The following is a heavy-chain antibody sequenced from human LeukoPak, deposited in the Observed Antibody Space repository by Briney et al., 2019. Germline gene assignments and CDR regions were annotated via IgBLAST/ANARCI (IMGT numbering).Heavy chain of an antibody. CDR3: ARGIALTGSTKGDWFDP. CDR2: MYSSGST. Sequence: PSETLSLTCTVSSGSIRSGSYYWSWIRQPAGKGLEWIGRMYSSGSTNYNPSLQSRVTISRDTAKNQFSLNLSSVTAADTAIYYCARGIALTGSTKGDWFDPWGQGTLVTVSS. CDR1: SGSIRSGSYY. V-gene: IGHV4-61*02. D-gene: IGHD1-20*01. J-gene: IGHJ5*02.